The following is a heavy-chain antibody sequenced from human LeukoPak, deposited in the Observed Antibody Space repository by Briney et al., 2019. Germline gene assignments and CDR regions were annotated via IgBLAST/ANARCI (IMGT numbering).Heavy chain of an antibody. CDR1: SGSISSSSYY. CDR3: ARGSVAMVAYDY. CDR2: IYYSGST. Sequence: SETLSLTCTISSGSISSSSYYWGWIRQPPGKGLEWIGSIYYSGSTYYNPSLKSRVTISVDTSKNQFSLKLSSVTAADTAVYYCARGSVAMVAYDYWGQGTLVTVSS. J-gene: IGHJ4*02. V-gene: IGHV4-39*07. D-gene: IGHD2-15*01.